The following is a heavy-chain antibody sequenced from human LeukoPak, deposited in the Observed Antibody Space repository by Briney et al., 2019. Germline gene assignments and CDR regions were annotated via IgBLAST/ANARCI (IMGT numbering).Heavy chain of an antibody. CDR1: GGSISSYY. CDR2: IYTSGST. D-gene: IGHD3-9*01. Sequence: ETLSLTCTVSGGSISSYYWSWIRQPAGKGLEWIGRIYTSGSTNYNPSLKSRVTMSVDTSENQFHLKLSSVTAADTAVYYCASDQYDILTRYYPPSYYYYYMDVWGKGTTVTISS. V-gene: IGHV4-4*07. CDR3: ASDQYDILTRYYPPSYYYYYMDV. J-gene: IGHJ6*03.